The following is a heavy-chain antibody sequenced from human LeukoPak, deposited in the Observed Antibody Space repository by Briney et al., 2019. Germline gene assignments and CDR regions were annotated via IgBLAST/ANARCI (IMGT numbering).Heavy chain of an antibody. V-gene: IGHV3-72*01. CDR3: AREGNLLFN. Sequence: GGSLRLSCAASGFTFSDYYMDWVRQAPGKGLEWVGRTRNKANSYTTEYAASVKGRFTISRDDSKNSLYLQMNSLKTEDTAVYYCAREGNLLFNWGQGTMVTVSS. D-gene: IGHD3-10*02. CDR2: TRNKANSYTT. CDR1: GFTFSDYY. J-gene: IGHJ3*01.